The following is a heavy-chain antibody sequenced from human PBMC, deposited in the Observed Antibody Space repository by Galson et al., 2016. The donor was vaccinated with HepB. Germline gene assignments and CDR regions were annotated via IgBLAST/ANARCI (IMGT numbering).Heavy chain of an antibody. D-gene: IGHD1-26*01. J-gene: IGHJ6*02. CDR3: ARDDVHDELGWELLGMDL. CDR1: GFTFSYSS. CDR2: IGKSDDDI. Sequence: SLRLSCAASGFTFSYSSMNWVRQAPGKGLEWVSSIGKSDDDIFYADSVKGRFTISRDNAKNSLYLHISDLRAEDTALYYCARDDVHDELGWELLGMDLWGQGTTVTVSS. V-gene: IGHV3-21*01.